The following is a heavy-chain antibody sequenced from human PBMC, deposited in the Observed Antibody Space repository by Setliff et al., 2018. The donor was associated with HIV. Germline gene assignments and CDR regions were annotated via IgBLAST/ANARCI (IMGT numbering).Heavy chain of an antibody. CDR2: IIPIFSTA. Sequence: GASVKVSCKASGDTFSNYAISWVRQAPGQGLEWMGGIIPIFSTASHAQKFQGRVTITADESTNTMYMELSSLRSDDTAVYYCAGPRGDEAFDIWGQGTMVTVSS. D-gene: IGHD3-10*01. CDR1: GDTFSNYA. V-gene: IGHV1-69*13. J-gene: IGHJ3*02. CDR3: AGPRGDEAFDI.